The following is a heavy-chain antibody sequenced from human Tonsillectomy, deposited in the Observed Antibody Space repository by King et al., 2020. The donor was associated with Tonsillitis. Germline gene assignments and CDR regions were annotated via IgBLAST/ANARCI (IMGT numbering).Heavy chain of an antibody. Sequence: VQLVESGGGVVRPGGSLRLSCAASGFSFGDYGMSWVRQAPGKGLEWVSGINWNGGSTGYADSVKGRFSISKDNAKNSLYLQMNSLRAEDTALYHCARVPDSGAYYQKKDVFDIWGQGTMVTVSS. CDR2: INWNGGST. CDR1: GFSFGDYG. CDR3: ARVPDSGAYYQKKDVFDI. D-gene: IGHD3-22*01. J-gene: IGHJ3*02. V-gene: IGHV3-20*01.